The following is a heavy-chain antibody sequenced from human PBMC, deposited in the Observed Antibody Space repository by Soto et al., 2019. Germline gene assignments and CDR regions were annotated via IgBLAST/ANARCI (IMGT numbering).Heavy chain of an antibody. CDR3: ARAMGIFGVVKSPGGFDY. CDR1: GFTFSSYA. D-gene: IGHD3-3*01. Sequence: QVQLVESGGGVVQPGRSLRLSCAASGFTFSSYAMHWVRQAPGKGLEWVAVISYDGSNKYYADSVKGRFTISRDNSKNTLYLQMNSLRAEDTAVYYCARAMGIFGVVKSPGGFDYWGQGTLVTVSS. CDR2: ISYDGSNK. J-gene: IGHJ4*02. V-gene: IGHV3-30-3*01.